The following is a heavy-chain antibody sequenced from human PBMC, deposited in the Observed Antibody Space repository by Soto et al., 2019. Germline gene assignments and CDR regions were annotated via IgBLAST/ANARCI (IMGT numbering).Heavy chain of an antibody. CDR1: GFTVSSNQ. CDR3: ASGLPLDY. J-gene: IGHJ4*02. D-gene: IGHD5-12*01. Sequence: GGSLRLSCAASGFTVSSNQMNWVRQAPGKGLEWVSVIYSIYSGDSTYYADSVKGRFTISRDNSKNTLYLQMNSLRVEDTAVYFCASGLPLDYWGQGTLVTVSS. V-gene: IGHV3-66*01. CDR2: IYSIYSGDST.